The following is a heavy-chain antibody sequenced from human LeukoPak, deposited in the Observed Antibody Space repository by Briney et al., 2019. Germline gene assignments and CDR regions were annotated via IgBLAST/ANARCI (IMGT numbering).Heavy chain of an antibody. CDR3: TRYLVDY. CDR2: IRSKAYGGPT. J-gene: IGHJ4*02. CDR1: GFTFGDYA. Sequence: GGSLRLSCTASGFTFGDYAMSWVRQAPGKGLEWVGFIRSKAYGGPTEYAGSVKGRFTISRDDSKSIAYLQMNSLKTEDTAVYYCTRYLVDYWGQGTLVTVSS. V-gene: IGHV3-49*04.